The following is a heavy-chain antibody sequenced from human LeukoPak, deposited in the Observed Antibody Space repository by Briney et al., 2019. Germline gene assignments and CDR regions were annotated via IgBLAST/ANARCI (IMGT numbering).Heavy chain of an antibody. J-gene: IGHJ4*02. CDR2: VYYSGST. D-gene: IGHD2-2*01. CDR1: GGSISGGTYY. V-gene: IGHV4-39*01. Sequence: PSETLSLTCTVSGGSISGGTYYWAWIRQPPGTGLEWIGSVYYSGSTDYNPSLKSRVSISLDTSKNQFSLKLSSVTAADTAVYYCARVPYQAGYYFDYWGQGTLVTVSS. CDR3: ARVPYQAGYYFDY.